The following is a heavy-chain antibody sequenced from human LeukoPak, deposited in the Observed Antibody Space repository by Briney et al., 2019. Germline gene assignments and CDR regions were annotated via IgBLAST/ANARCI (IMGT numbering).Heavy chain of an antibody. J-gene: IGHJ5*02. CDR3: ARDLGPRGYSYGSAGWFDP. D-gene: IGHD5-18*01. Sequence: PGGSLRLSCAASGFTLSSNYMSWVRQAPGKGLEWVSVIYSGGSTYYADSVKGRFTISRDNSKNTLYLQMNSLRAEDTAVYYCARDLGPRGYSYGSAGWFDPWGQGTLVTVSS. CDR2: IYSGGST. CDR1: GFTLSSNY. V-gene: IGHV3-53*05.